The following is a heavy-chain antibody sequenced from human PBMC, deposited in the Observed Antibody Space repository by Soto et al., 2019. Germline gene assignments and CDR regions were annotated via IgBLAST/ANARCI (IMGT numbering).Heavy chain of an antibody. CDR3: ARLGGFYQSLDS. J-gene: IGHJ5*01. D-gene: IGHD3-22*01. CDR1: GGSISSYY. V-gene: IGHV4-59*08. Sequence: SETLSLTCTVSGGSISSYYWSWFRQPPGKGLEWIGYIYYTGTTTYNPSIKSRVTISVDSSKNQFSLNLTSVSAADTAVYYCARLGGFYQSLDSWGQGTLVTVS. CDR2: IYYTGTT.